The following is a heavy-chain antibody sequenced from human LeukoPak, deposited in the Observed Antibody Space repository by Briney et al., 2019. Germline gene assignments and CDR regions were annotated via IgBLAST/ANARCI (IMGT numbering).Heavy chain of an antibody. D-gene: IGHD5-24*01. J-gene: IGHJ6*03. Sequence: PGGTLRLSCVASGFTFSTYGMSWVRQAPGKGLEWVSVIYSSGSTYYADSVKGRFTISRDNSKNTLYLQMNSLRAEDTAVYYCASQMAPNFYYSYYYTDVWGKGTTVTISS. CDR3: ASQMAPNFYYSYYYTDV. CDR1: GFTFSTYG. V-gene: IGHV3-66*04. CDR2: IYSSGST.